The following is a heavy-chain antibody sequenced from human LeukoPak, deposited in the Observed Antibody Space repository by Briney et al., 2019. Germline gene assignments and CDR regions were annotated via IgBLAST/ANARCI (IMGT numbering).Heavy chain of an antibody. CDR2: IHCSGSI. V-gene: IGHV4-59*01. Sequence: PFETLPLTCTVSGGSISSYYWTWIRQPPGKGLEWIGYIHCSGSIMYDPTNTSRVTISLDASKTLFSLKLTSVTAADTAMFYWARGLGVRAFDYCG. CDR1: GGSISSYY. J-gene: IGHJ4*01. CDR3: ARGLGVRAFDY. D-gene: IGHD3-3*01.